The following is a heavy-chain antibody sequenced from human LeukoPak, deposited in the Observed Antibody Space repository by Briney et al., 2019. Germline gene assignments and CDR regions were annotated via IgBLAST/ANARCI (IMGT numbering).Heavy chain of an antibody. J-gene: IGHJ5*02. CDR2: INPSGGST. Sequence: ASVKVSCKASGYTFTSYYMHWVRQAPGQGLEWMGIINPSGGSTSYAQKFQGRVTMTRDMSTSTVYMELSSLRSEDTAVYYCARVGCSGGSCYGGGWFDPWGQGTLVTVSS. CDR1: GYTFTSYY. CDR3: ARVGCSGGSCYGGGWFDP. V-gene: IGHV1-46*01. D-gene: IGHD2-15*01.